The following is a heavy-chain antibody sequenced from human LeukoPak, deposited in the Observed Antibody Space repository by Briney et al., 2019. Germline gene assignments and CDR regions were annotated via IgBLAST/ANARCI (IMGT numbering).Heavy chain of an antibody. Sequence: ASVKVSCKASGYTFTSYGISWVRQAPGQGLEWMGWINPNSGDTNFAQKFQDRVTMTRDTSINTAYMELSRLRSDDTAVYYCARDGNFDFWGQGTLVTVSS. CDR2: INPNSGDT. D-gene: IGHD1-1*01. CDR1: GYTFTSYG. CDR3: ARDGNFDF. J-gene: IGHJ4*02. V-gene: IGHV1-2*02.